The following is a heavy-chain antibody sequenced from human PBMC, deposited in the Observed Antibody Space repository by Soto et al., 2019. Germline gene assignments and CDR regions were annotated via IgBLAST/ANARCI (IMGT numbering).Heavy chain of an antibody. J-gene: IGHJ4*02. CDR2: ISYDGSNK. CDR3: ARTATWTTRIKFDY. Sequence: VAVISYDGSNKYYADSVKGRFTISRDNSKNTLYLQMNSLRAEDTAVYYCARTATWTTRIKFDYWGQGTLVTVSS. V-gene: IGHV3-30-3*01. D-gene: IGHD4-17*01.